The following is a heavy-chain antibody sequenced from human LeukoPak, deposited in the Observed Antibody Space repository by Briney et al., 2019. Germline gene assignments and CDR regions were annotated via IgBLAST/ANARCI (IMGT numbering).Heavy chain of an antibody. D-gene: IGHD6-13*01. CDR3: ARERARIAAAGTGHWFDP. V-gene: IGHV7-4-1*02. J-gene: IGHJ5*02. CDR1: GYTFTSYA. CDR2: VNTNTGNP. Sequence: ASVKVSCKASGYTFTSYAMNWVRQAPGQGLEWMGWVNTNTGNPTYAQGFTGRFVSSLDTSVSTAYLQISSLKAEDTAVYYCARERARIAAAGTGHWFDPWGQGTLVTVSS.